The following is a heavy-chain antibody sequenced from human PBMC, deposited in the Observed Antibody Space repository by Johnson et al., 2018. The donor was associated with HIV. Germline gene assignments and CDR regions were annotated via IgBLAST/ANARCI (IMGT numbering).Heavy chain of an antibody. CDR1: GFTFDDYG. Sequence: EVQLVESGGGVVRPGGSLRLSCAASGFTFDDYGMSWVRQAPGKGLEWVSGINWSGGNAGYALSVKGRFTISRDNAKHSLYLQMNSLRAEDPALYYCARAGGTGTAYDAFDMWGQGTMVTVSS. CDR3: ARAGGTGTAYDAFDM. CDR2: INWSGGNA. V-gene: IGHV3-20*04. J-gene: IGHJ3*02. D-gene: IGHD1-7*01.